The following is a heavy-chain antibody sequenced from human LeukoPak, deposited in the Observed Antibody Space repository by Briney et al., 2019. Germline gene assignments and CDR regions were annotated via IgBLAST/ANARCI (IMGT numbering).Heavy chain of an antibody. CDR2: ISSSSSYI. CDR3: ARAISSGGFGY. J-gene: IGHJ4*02. V-gene: IGHV3-21*01. Sequence: GGSLRLSCAASGFTFSSYSMNWVRQAPGKGPEWVSSISSSSSYIYYADSVKGRFTISRDNAKNSLYLQMNSLRAEDTAVYYCARAISSGGFGYWGQGTLVTVSS. D-gene: IGHD6-19*01. CDR1: GFTFSSYS.